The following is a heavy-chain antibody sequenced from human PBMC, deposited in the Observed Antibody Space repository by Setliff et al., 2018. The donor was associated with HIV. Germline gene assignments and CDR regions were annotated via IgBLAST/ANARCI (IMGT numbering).Heavy chain of an antibody. J-gene: IGHJ4*02. CDR1: GVSFNSYY. Sequence: SETLSLTCAVYGVSFNSYYWTWIRQPPGKGLEWIGEINHNGTTSYNSSLKSRVTMSIDTSKSQFSLKLSSVTAADTAVYYCARVRFFDRIGYFARPYYFLDSWGQGTLVTVSS. CDR2: INHNGTT. D-gene: IGHD3-22*01. CDR3: ARVRFFDRIGYFARPYYFLDS. V-gene: IGHV4-34*01.